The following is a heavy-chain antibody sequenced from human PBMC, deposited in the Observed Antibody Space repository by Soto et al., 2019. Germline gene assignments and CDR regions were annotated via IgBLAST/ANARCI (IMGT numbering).Heavy chain of an antibody. CDR1: GYTFTSYG. Sequence: ASVKVSCKASGYTFTSYGISWVRQAPGQGLEWMGWISAYNGNTNYAQKLQGRVTMTTDTSTSTAYMELRSLRSDDTAVYYCARDLLPKISSGWYYDAFDIWGQGTMVTVSS. D-gene: IGHD6-19*01. J-gene: IGHJ3*02. CDR3: ARDLLPKISSGWYYDAFDI. CDR2: ISAYNGNT. V-gene: IGHV1-18*01.